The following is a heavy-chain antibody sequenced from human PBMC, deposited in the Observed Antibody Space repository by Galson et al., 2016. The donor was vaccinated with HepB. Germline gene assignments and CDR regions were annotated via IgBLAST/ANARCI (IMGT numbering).Heavy chain of an antibody. CDR3: ARSGIQYFWFDP. Sequence: SETLSLTCTVSGDSISISGYYWGWIRQPPGKGLECIGSIDHSGSTYYNPSLKSRVTISIDTSKNQFSLKVNSVTAADAAVYYCARSGIQYFWFDPWGQGTLVTVSS. CDR2: IDHSGST. D-gene: IGHD1-26*01. CDR1: GDSISISGYY. J-gene: IGHJ5*02. V-gene: IGHV4-39*01.